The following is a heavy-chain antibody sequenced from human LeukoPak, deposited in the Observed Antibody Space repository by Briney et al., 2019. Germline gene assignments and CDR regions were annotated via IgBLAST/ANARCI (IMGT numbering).Heavy chain of an antibody. D-gene: IGHD2-2*01. Sequence: SETLSLTCTVSGGSISSYYWSWIRQPPGKGLEWIGYIYYSGSTNYNPSLKSRVTISVDTSKNQFSLKLSSVTAADTAVYYCARVGGYCSSTSRSGVRCMDVWGQGTTVTVSS. CDR3: ARVGGYCSSTSRSGVRCMDV. CDR1: GGSISSYY. J-gene: IGHJ6*02. V-gene: IGHV4-59*12. CDR2: IYYSGST.